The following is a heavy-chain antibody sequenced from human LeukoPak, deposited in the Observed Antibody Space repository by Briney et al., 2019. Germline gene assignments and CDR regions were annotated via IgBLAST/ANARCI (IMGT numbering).Heavy chain of an antibody. J-gene: IGHJ4*02. Sequence: GGSLRLSCAASGFTFSSYAMSWVCQAPGKGLEWVGRIKSKTDGGTTDYAAPVKGRFTISRDDSKNTLYLQMNSLKTEDTAVYYCTTGGSYSPPLGGWYWGQGTLVTVSS. CDR2: IKSKTDGGTT. D-gene: IGHD3-16*01. V-gene: IGHV3-15*01. CDR1: GFTFSSYA. CDR3: TTGGSYSPPLGGWY.